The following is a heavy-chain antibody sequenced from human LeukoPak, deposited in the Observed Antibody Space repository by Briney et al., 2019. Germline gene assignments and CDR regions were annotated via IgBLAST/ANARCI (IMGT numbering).Heavy chain of an antibody. CDR2: INHSGST. CDR1: GGSFSGYY. J-gene: IGHJ3*02. V-gene: IGHV4-34*01. D-gene: IGHD6-13*01. Sequence: SETLSLTCAVYGGSFSGYYWSWILQPPGKGLEWIGEINHSGSTNYNPSLKSRVTISVDTSKNQFSLELSSVTAADTAVYYCARTPGIAAAGAFDAFDIWGQGTMVTVSS. CDR3: ARTPGIAAAGAFDAFDI.